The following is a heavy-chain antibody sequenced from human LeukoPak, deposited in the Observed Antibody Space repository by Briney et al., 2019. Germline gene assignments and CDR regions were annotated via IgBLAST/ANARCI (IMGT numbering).Heavy chain of an antibody. D-gene: IGHD6-13*01. Sequence: ASVKVSCKASGYTFTGYYMHWVRQAPGQGLEWMGWINPNSGGTNYAQKFQGRVTMTRDTSISTAYMELSRLRSDDTAVYYSARAAAGFMRPFDYWGQGTLVTVSS. CDR2: INPNSGGT. CDR1: GYTFTGYY. V-gene: IGHV1-2*02. CDR3: ARAAAGFMRPFDY. J-gene: IGHJ4*02.